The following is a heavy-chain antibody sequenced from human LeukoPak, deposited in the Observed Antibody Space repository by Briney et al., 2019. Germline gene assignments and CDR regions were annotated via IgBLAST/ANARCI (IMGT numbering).Heavy chain of an antibody. CDR1: GFIFSSYD. V-gene: IGHV3-21*01. D-gene: IGHD6-6*01. J-gene: IGHJ3*02. CDR3: ARALSIATTVDI. CDR2: ISSSSSYI. Sequence: PGGSLRLSCAASGFIFSSYDINWLRQAPGQGLEWLSFISSSSSYIYYADSVRGRITIFRDTAKHSVFLQMNRLRAEDTAVYYCARALSIATTVDIWGLGTMVTVSS.